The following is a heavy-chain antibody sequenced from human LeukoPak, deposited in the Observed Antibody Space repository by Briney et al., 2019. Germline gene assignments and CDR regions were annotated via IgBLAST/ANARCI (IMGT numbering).Heavy chain of an antibody. D-gene: IGHD4-23*01. J-gene: IGHJ4*02. CDR1: GASISGYY. V-gene: IGHV4-4*07. CDR3: ATNYGGASADF. Sequence: SETLSLTRTVSGASISGYYWSWIRQPAGKGLEWIGRIYSSGSTSYNPSLKSRVTISIDTSKNQFSLSLTSVTAADTAVYYCATNYGGASADFWGQGTLVTVSS. CDR2: IYSSGST.